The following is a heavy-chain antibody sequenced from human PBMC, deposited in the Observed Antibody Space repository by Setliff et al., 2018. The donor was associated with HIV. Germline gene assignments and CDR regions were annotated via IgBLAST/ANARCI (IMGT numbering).Heavy chain of an antibody. V-gene: IGHV4-31*03. Sequence: SETLSLICTVSGGSITSGGYYWSWIRQHPGKGLEWIGYIYYSGSTYYNPSLKSRVSISVDTSKNQFSLKLSSVTAADTAVYYCARGYSSSLGWFDPWGQGTLVTVSS. CDR3: ARGYSSSLGWFDP. CDR1: GGSITSGGYY. J-gene: IGHJ5*02. CDR2: IYYSGST. D-gene: IGHD6-6*01.